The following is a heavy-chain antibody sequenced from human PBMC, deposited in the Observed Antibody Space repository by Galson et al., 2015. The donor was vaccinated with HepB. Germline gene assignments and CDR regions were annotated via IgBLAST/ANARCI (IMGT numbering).Heavy chain of an antibody. CDR2: ISYDGSNK. V-gene: IGHV3-30*18. J-gene: IGHJ2*01. CDR1: GFTFSSYG. CDR3: AKDRDIVATIGWYFDL. Sequence: SLRLSCAASGFTFSSYGIHWVRQAPGKGLEWVAVISYDGSNKYYAHSVKGRFTISRDNSKNTLYLQMNSLRAEDTAVYYCAKDRDIVATIGWYFDLWGRGTLVTVSS. D-gene: IGHD5-12*01.